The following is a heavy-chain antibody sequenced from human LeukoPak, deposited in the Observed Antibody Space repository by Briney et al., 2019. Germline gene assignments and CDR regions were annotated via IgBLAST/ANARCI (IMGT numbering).Heavy chain of an antibody. CDR2: INPNRGGT. Sequence: ASVKVSCKASGYTFTGYYMHWVRQAPGQGREWMGRINPNRGGTNYAQKFQGRVTMTRDTSISTAYMELSRLKSDDTAVYYCARDWGYYDSSGYYKGSAFDIWGQGTMVTVSS. CDR3: ARDWGYYDSSGYYKGSAFDI. V-gene: IGHV1-2*06. D-gene: IGHD3-22*01. J-gene: IGHJ3*02. CDR1: GYTFTGYY.